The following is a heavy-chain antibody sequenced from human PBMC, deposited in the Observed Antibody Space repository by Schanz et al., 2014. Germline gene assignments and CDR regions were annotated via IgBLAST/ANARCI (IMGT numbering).Heavy chain of an antibody. V-gene: IGHV3-21*02. J-gene: IGHJ4*02. Sequence: EVQVVESGGGLVRPGGSLRLSCSGFTVSAYSANWVRQAPGKGLEWVSSISSSGGHIYYADSVKGRFTITRDIAKNSLSLQMNSLRAEDTAVYYCAKVWGSDYFYPFDYWGQGTLVTVSS. CDR3: AKVWGSDYFYPFDY. CDR1: GFTVSAYS. D-gene: IGHD3-22*01. CDR2: ISSSGGHI.